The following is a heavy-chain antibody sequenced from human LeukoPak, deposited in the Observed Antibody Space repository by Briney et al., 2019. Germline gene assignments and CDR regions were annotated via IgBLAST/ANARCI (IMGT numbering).Heavy chain of an antibody. CDR2: INHSGST. D-gene: IGHD5-12*01. V-gene: IGHV4-34*01. Sequence: PSETLSLTCAVYGGSFSGYYWSWIRQPPGKGLEWIGEINHSGSTNYNPSLKSRVTISVDTSKNQFSLKLSSVTAADTAVYYCTRGRGRGYSGYVLVDDYWGQGTLSPSPQ. J-gene: IGHJ4*02. CDR1: GGSFSGYY. CDR3: TRGRGRGYSGYVLVDDY.